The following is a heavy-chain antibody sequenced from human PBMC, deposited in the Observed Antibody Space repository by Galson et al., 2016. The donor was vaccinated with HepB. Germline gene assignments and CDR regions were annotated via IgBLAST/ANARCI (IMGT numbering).Heavy chain of an antibody. CDR3: VISRAWFNYYHYSVDA. J-gene: IGHJ6*02. D-gene: IGHD1-1*01. Sequence: SLRLSCAASGFTFSNYAIYWVRQAPGKGLEYISVINSDGGSTYYADSVKGRFTISRDNSKNTLYLHMSSLSAADTAVYYGVISRAWFNYYHYSVDAWGQGNTVTVSS. CDR2: INSDGGST. CDR1: GFTFSNYA. V-gene: IGHV3-64D*06.